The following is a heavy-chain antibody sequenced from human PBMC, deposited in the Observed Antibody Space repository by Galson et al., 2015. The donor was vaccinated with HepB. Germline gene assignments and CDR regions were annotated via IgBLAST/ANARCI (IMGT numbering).Heavy chain of an antibody. V-gene: IGHV3-30*04. J-gene: IGHJ4*02. CDR1: GFTFSNYA. CDR2: ISKDGSNK. CDR3: ARDGTGTTGRGGFDY. D-gene: IGHD1-7*01. Sequence: SLRLSCAASGFTFSNYAMHWVRQAPGKGLEWVAVISKDGSNKHYADSVKGRFTISRDNSKNTLFLQMDSLRAEYTAVYYCARDGTGTTGRGGFDYWGQGTLVTVSS.